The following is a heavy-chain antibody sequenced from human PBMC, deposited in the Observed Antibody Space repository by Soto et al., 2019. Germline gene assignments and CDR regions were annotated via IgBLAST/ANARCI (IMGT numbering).Heavy chain of an antibody. CDR2: ISSDVVNY. CDR3: ARGGAWTPEGLGY. Sequence: QVQLVESGGGVVEPGRSLRLSCAASGFTFSSFAMHWVRQAPGKGLEWLAVISSDVVNYYYAESVKGRFTISRDNSKNTLYLQMNSLRNEDMAVYYCARGGAWTPEGLGYWGQGTLVTVSS. J-gene: IGHJ4*02. V-gene: IGHV3-30-3*01. CDR1: GFTFSSFA. D-gene: IGHD2-15*01.